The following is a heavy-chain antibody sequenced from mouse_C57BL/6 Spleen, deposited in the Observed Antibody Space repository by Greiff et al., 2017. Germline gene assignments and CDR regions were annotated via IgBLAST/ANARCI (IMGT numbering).Heavy chain of an antibody. J-gene: IGHJ2*01. D-gene: IGHD2-4*01. CDR3: ARRGDYDY. CDR2: INPSTGGT. Sequence: EVKVEESGPGLVKPGASVKISCKASGYSFTGYYMNWVKQSPEKSLEWIGEINPSTGGTTYNQKLKAKATLTVDKSPSTDYMQLKSLTSEDSAVYDCARRGDYDYWGQGTTLTVSS. V-gene: IGHV1-42*01. CDR1: GYSFTGYY.